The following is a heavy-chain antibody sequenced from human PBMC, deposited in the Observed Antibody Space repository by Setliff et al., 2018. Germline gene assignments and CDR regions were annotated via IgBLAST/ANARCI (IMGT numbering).Heavy chain of an antibody. Sequence: GGSLRLSCAASGFTFSTYALHWFRQAPGKGLEWVALTSYDGGIEDYADSVKGRFTISRDNAKNSLYLQMNSLRAEDTAVYYCSYSSSWYSTGWDYWGQGTLVTVSS. CDR2: TSYDGGIE. CDR1: GFTFSTYA. V-gene: IGHV3-30*07. D-gene: IGHD6-13*01. CDR3: SYSSSWYSTGWDY. J-gene: IGHJ4*02.